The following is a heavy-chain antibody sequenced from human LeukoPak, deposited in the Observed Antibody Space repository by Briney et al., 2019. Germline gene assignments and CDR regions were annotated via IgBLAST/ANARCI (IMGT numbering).Heavy chain of an antibody. CDR3: ALNLYCSGGSCYSSNWFDP. Sequence: GASVKVSCKASGYTFTSYDINWVRQATGQGLEWMGRMNPNSGNTGYAQKFQGRVTMTRNTSISTAYMELSSLRSEDTAVYYCALNLYCSGGSCYSSNWFDPWGQGTLVTVSS. CDR2: MNPNSGNT. J-gene: IGHJ5*02. CDR1: GYTFTSYD. V-gene: IGHV1-8*01. D-gene: IGHD2-15*01.